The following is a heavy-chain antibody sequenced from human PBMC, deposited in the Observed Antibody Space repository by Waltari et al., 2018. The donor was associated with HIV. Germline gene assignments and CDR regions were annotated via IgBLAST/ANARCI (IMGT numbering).Heavy chain of an antibody. D-gene: IGHD2-15*01. CDR1: GGSFRGYY. CDR2: VNHSGNI. CDR3: SREGYGGNPANDFDF. J-gene: IGHJ4*02. Sequence: VQLQQSGAGLLKPSETLSLACTVSGGSFRGYYWGWIRQPPGQGQEWIGEVNHSGNINYNPPLKSRLIISGDTSKSQFSLRLKSVTAAYTAVYYCSREGYGGNPANDFDFWGQGTLVSVSS. V-gene: IGHV4-34*01.